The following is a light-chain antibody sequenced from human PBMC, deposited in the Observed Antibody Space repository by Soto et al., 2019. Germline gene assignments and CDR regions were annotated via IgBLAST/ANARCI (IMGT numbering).Light chain of an antibody. V-gene: IGKV3-15*01. Sequence: EIVMTQYPATMSVSPGERATLSCRASQSVGSNLAWYQQKPGQAPRLLIYDASTWATGIPARFSGSGSGTEFTLTIRSLQSEDSAVYYCQQYNNWPPYTVVQGTKLEIK. CDR2: DAS. CDR3: QQYNNWPPYT. CDR1: QSVGSN. J-gene: IGKJ2*01.